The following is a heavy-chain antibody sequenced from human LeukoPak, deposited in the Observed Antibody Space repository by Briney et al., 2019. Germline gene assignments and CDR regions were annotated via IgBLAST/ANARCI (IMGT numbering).Heavy chain of an antibody. V-gene: IGHV4-59*08. CDR3: ARSYSYPKTPFDY. CDR2: IYYSGST. CDR1: GGSISSYY. Sequence: KTSETLSLTCTVSGGSISSYYWSWIRQPPGKGLEWIGYIYYSGSTNYNPSLKSRVTISVDTSKNQFSLKLSSVTAADTAVYYCARSYSYPKTPFDYWGQGTLVTVSS. J-gene: IGHJ4*02. D-gene: IGHD5-18*01.